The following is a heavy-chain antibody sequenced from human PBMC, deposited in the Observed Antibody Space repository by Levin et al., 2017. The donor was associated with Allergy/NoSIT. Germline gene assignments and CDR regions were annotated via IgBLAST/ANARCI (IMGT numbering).Heavy chain of an antibody. CDR1: GGSVNSGTYY. D-gene: IGHD1-26*01. CDR2: ISDSVNT. Sequence: PSETLSLTCTVSGGSVNSGTYYWSWIRQPPGKGLEWIGYISDSVNTNYSPSLKSRVTISVDTSKNQFSLKLSSVTAADTALYYCATYISGASGRSSWGQGTLVTVSS. J-gene: IGHJ5*02. CDR3: ATYISGASGRSS. V-gene: IGHV4-61*01.